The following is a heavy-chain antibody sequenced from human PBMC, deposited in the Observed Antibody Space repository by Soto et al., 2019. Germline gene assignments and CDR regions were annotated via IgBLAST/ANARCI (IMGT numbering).Heavy chain of an antibody. CDR1: GYTFTSYG. V-gene: IGHV1-18*01. D-gene: IGHD3-3*01. J-gene: IGHJ5*02. Sequence: GASVKVSCKASGYTFTSYGISWVRQAPGQGLEWMGWISAYNGNTNYAQKLQGRVTMTTDTSTSTAYMELRSLRSDDTAVNYSKGAYRDVFWSGTWFDPWGQGTLVTSPQ. CDR3: KGAYRDVFWSGTWFDP. CDR2: ISAYNGNT.